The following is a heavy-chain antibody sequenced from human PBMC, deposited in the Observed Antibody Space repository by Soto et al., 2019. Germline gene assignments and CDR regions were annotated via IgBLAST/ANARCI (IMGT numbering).Heavy chain of an antibody. Sequence: GASMKICWKCSGYSFASYLIGVVRPLPGKGLEWMGIIYPGDSDTRYSPSFQGQVTISADKSISTAYLQWSSLKASDTAMYYCARHREPRGYYYGYGMDVWGQGTTVTVSS. CDR1: GYSFASYL. D-gene: IGHD5-18*01. CDR3: ARHREPRGYYYGYGMDV. V-gene: IGHV5-51*01. CDR2: IYPGDSDT. J-gene: IGHJ6*02.